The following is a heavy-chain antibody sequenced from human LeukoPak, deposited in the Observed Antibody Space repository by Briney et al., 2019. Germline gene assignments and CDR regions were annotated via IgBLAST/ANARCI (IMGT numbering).Heavy chain of an antibody. J-gene: IGHJ4*02. CDR1: GNTLSRER. V-gene: IGHV3-74*01. D-gene: IGHD3-22*01. Sequence: GGSLRDSYTYSGNTLSRERIHLVRQAPAKGMVWVSRINPDGGTTTYADSVKGRFTISRDNAKNTLYLQMNSLSGEDTAVYYCARDYSGYDDYWGQGTLVTVSS. CDR2: INPDGGTT. CDR3: ARDYSGYDDY.